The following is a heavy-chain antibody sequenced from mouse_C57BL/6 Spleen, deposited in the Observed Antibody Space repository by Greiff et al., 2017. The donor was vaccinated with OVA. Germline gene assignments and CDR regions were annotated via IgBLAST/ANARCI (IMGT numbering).Heavy chain of an antibody. Sequence: QVQLQQPGAELVRPGSSVKLSCKASGYTFTSYWMDWVKQRPGQGLEWIGNIYPSDSETHYNQKFKDKATLTVDKSSSTAYMQLSSLTSEDSAVYYCARWDDGYYPFDYWGQGTTLTVSS. CDR1: GYTFTSYW. J-gene: IGHJ2*01. CDR3: ARWDDGYYPFDY. V-gene: IGHV1-61*01. CDR2: IYPSDSET. D-gene: IGHD2-3*01.